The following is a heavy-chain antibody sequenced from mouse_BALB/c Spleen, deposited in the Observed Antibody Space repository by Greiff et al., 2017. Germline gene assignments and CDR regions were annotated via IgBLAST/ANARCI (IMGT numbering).Heavy chain of an antibody. V-gene: IGHV1S137*01. CDR2: ISTYYGDA. Sequence: QVQLQQSGAELVRPGVSVKIPCKGSGYTFTDYAMHWVKQSHAKSLEWIGVISTYYGDASYNQKFKGKATMTVDKSSSTAYMELARLTSEDSAIYYCARKFDYYGSSGYAMDYWGQGTSVTVSS. J-gene: IGHJ4*01. CDR1: GYTFTDYA. CDR3: ARKFDYYGSSGYAMDY. D-gene: IGHD1-1*01.